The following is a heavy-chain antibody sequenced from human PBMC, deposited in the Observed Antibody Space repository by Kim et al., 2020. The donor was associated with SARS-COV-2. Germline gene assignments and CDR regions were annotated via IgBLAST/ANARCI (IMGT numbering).Heavy chain of an antibody. D-gene: IGHD3-10*02. Sequence: SVKVSCKASGGTFSSYTISWVRQAPGQGLEWMGRIIPILGIANYAQKFQGRVTITADKSTSTAYMELSSLRSEDTAVYYCASIFGEFLYYYYGMDVWGQGTTVTVSS. CDR2: IIPILGIA. CDR1: GGTFSSYT. V-gene: IGHV1-69*02. CDR3: ASIFGEFLYYYYGMDV. J-gene: IGHJ6*02.